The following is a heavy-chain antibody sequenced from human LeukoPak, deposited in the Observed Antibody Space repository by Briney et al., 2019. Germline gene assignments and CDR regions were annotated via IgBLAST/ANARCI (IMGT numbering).Heavy chain of an antibody. J-gene: IGHJ2*01. CDR1: GFRFDIYW. V-gene: IGHV5-51*01. CDR2: IYPGDSDT. CDR3: ARRQGGQNWYFDL. D-gene: IGHD3-16*01. Sequence: GESLKISCQGSGFRFDIYWIGWVRQIPGKGLEWMGNIYPGDSDTGFSPSFQGQVTMSADRSSGTAYLQWSSLKASDTAMYYCARRQGGQNWYFDLWGRGTAVTVSS.